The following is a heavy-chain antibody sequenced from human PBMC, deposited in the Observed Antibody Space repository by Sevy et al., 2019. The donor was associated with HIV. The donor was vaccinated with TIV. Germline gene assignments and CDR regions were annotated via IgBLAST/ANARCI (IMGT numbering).Heavy chain of an antibody. J-gene: IGHJ4*02. CDR1: GFPFSKYS. Sequence: GSLRLSCAASGFPFSKYSMSWIRQTPGKGLEWVATFSFGCGQINYADSVKGRFTISRDDSRNTFYLQMNSLRSDDTAIYYCAREGCTRPHDYWGQGTVVTVS. D-gene: IGHD2-8*01. V-gene: IGHV3-21*04. CDR3: AREGCTRPHDY. CDR2: FSFGCGQI.